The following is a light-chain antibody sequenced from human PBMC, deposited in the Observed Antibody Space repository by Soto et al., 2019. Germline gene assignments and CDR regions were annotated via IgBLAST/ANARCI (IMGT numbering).Light chain of an antibody. CDR1: QGVSSN. V-gene: IGKV3-15*01. CDR3: QQYNNWIT. Sequence: ESVLTQSPATLSLSPGERATLSCMATQGVSSNYLAWYQQKPGQAPRLLIYAASNRATGVPARFSGSWSRTEFTLTISSLQSEDFAVYYCQQYNNWITFGKGTRLELK. CDR2: AAS. J-gene: IGKJ5*01.